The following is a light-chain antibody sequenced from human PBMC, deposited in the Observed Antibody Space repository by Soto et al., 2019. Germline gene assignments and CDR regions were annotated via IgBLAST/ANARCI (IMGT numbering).Light chain of an antibody. CDR3: QQYGSSPLT. Sequence: EIVLTQSPGTLSLSPGERATLSCRASQSVSSGYLAWYQQKPGQAPGLLIYGASSRATGIPDRFSGSGSGTDFTLTISRLEPEDFAVYYCQQYGSSPLTFGGGTKVEIK. CDR2: GAS. J-gene: IGKJ4*01. V-gene: IGKV3-20*01. CDR1: QSVSSGY.